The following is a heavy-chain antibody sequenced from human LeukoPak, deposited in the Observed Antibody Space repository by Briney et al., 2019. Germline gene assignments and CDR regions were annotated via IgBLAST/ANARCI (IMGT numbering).Heavy chain of an antibody. D-gene: IGHD2-2*02. CDR1: GFTFSSNS. CDR3: ARHGRYCSSTSCYTY. CDR2: ISSSSSTI. Sequence: GGSLRLSCAASGFTFSSNSMNWVRQAPGKGLEWVSYISSSSSTIYYADSVKGRFTISRDNAKNSLYLQMNSLRAEDTAVYYCARHGRYCSSTSCYTYWGQGTLVTVSS. J-gene: IGHJ4*02. V-gene: IGHV3-48*01.